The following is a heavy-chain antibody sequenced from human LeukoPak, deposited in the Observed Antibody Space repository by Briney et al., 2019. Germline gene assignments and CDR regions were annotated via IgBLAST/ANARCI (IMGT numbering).Heavy chain of an antibody. CDR3: ARACTSCYKLYAFDI. CDR2: INPNSGGT. Sequence: GASVKVSCKASGYTFTGYYMHWVRQAPGQGLEWMGWINPNSGGTNYAQKFQGRATMTRDTSISTAYMELSRLRSDDTAVYYCARACTSCYKLYAFDIWGQGTMVTVSS. CDR1: GYTFTGYY. D-gene: IGHD2-2*02. V-gene: IGHV1-2*02. J-gene: IGHJ3*02.